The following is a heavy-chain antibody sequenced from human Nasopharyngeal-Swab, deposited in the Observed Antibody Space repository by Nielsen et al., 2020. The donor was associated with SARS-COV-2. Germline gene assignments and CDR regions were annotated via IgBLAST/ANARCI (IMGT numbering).Heavy chain of an antibody. J-gene: IGHJ6*04. CDR3: ARATTVKGVLGDV. Sequence: LSLTCAASTFTFSSYWMSWVRQAPGKGLEWVANIKQDGSEKYYVDSVKGRFTISRDNAKNSLYLQMNSLRAEDTAVYYCARATTVKGVLGDVWGKGTTVTVSS. CDR1: TFTFSSYW. CDR2: IKQDGSEK. D-gene: IGHD4-11*01. V-gene: IGHV3-7*01.